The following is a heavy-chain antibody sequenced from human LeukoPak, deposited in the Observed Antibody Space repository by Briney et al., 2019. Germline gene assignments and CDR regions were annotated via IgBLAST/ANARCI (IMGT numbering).Heavy chain of an antibody. CDR2: INTKSGAT. CDR1: GYTLTGYC. CDR3: ARDLGISGWYAPPLGYFDY. V-gene: IGHV1-2*02. D-gene: IGHD6-19*01. Sequence: GASVKVSCKASGYTLTGYCMHWVRQAPGQGLEWLGWINTKSGATNYAQNFQGRVTMTRDTSMSTTYMELKRLRSDDTAVYYCARDLGISGWYAPPLGYFDYWGQGTLLTVPS. J-gene: IGHJ4*02.